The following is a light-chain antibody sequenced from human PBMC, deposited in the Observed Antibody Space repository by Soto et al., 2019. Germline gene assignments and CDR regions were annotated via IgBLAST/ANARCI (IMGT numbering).Light chain of an antibody. Sequence: VVTQSPATLSVFPGETATLSCRASQSVSSDLAWYQQRPGQAPRLLIYGASTRATGIPARFRGSGSGTEFRLTLSSLQSEDFATYYCQQYNTWHPKMAFGRGTKVEIK. J-gene: IGKJ1*01. CDR1: QSVSSD. V-gene: IGKV3-15*01. CDR2: GAS. CDR3: QQYNTWHPKMA.